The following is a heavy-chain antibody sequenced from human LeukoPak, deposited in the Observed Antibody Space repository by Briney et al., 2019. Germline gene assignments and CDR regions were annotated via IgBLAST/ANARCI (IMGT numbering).Heavy chain of an antibody. Sequence: GGSLRLSCAASGLTFDDYGMSWVRQAPGKGLEWVSGINWNGGSTGYADSVKGRFTISRDNAKNSLYLQMNSLRAEDTALYYCARGPNYDSSGYYPGNAFDIWGQGTMVTVSS. V-gene: IGHV3-20*04. J-gene: IGHJ3*02. D-gene: IGHD3-22*01. CDR2: INWNGGST. CDR3: ARGPNYDSSGYYPGNAFDI. CDR1: GLTFDDYG.